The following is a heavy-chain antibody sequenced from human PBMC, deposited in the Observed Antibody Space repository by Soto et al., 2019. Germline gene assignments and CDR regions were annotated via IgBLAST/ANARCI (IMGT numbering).Heavy chain of an antibody. J-gene: IGHJ5*02. CDR1: GYTFTSYG. D-gene: IGHD2-15*01. CDR2: ISAYNGNT. CDR3: ARGSVYCSGGSCYIRWFDP. Sequence: ASVKVSCKASGYTFTSYGISWVRQAPGQGLEWMGWISAYNGNTNYAQKLQGRVTMTTDTSTSTAYMELRSLRSDDTAVYYCARGSVYCSGGSCYIRWFDPWGQGTLVTVSS. V-gene: IGHV1-18*01.